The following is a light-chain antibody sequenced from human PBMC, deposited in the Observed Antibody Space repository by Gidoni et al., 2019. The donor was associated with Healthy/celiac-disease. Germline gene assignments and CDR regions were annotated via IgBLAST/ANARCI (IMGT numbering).Light chain of an antibody. CDR1: QSVSSSY. CDR3: QQYGSSPRT. CDR2: GAS. V-gene: IGKV3-20*01. J-gene: IGKJ1*01. Sequence: VLTLSPGTLALSPGERATLSCRASQSVSSSYLAWYQQKPGQAPRLLIYGASSRATGIPDRFSGSGSGTDFTLTISRLEPEDFAVYYCQQYGSSPRTFGQGTKVEIK.